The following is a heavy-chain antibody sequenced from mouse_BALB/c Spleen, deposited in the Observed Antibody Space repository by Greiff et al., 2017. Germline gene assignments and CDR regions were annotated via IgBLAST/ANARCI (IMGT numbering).Heavy chain of an antibody. CDR3: ASGDYGRAPFAY. V-gene: IGHV1-9*01. CDR2: ILPGSGST. Sequence: QVQLKQSGAELMKPGASVKISCKATGYTFSSYWIEWVKQRPGHGLEWIGEILPGSGSTNYNEKFKGKATFTADTSSNTAYMQLSSLTSEDSAVYYCASGDYGRAPFAYWGQGTLVTVSA. D-gene: IGHD1-1*01. J-gene: IGHJ3*01. CDR1: GYTFSSYW.